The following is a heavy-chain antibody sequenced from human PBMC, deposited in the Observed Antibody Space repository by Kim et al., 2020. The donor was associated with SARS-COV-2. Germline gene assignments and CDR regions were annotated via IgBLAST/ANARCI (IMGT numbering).Heavy chain of an antibody. CDR1: GFTFSNYA. V-gene: IGHV3-33*06. CDR2: IWYDGSNK. D-gene: IGHD6-13*01. CDR3: AKGPSSSWFTKSEFDY. J-gene: IGHJ4*01. Sequence: GGSLRLSCAASGFTFSNYAMHWVRQAPGKGLEWVAVIWYDGSNKYYADSVKGRFTISRDNSKNTLYLQMNSLRAEDTAVYYCAKGPSSSWFTKSEFDYWG.